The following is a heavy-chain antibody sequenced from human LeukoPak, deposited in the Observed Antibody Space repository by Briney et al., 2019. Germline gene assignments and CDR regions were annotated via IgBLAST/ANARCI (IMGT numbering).Heavy chain of an antibody. CDR3: ARVRYYDSSGYYLPDYFDY. CDR1: GGAFSIYA. D-gene: IGHD3-22*01. CDR2: IIPILGIA. V-gene: IGHV1-69*04. J-gene: IGHJ4*02. Sequence: EASVKVSCKASGGAFSIYAISWVRQAPGQGLEWMGRIIPILGIANYAQKFQGRVTITADKSTSTAYMELSSLRSEDTAVYYCARVRYYDSSGYYLPDYFDYWGQGTLVTVSS.